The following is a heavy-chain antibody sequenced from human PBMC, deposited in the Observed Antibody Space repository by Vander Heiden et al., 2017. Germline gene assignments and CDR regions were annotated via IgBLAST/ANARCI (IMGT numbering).Heavy chain of an antibody. CDR2: IKSKTDGGTT. J-gene: IGHJ5*02. CDR1: GFTFSNAW. Sequence: EVQLVESGGGLVKPGGSLRLSCAASGFTFSNAWMSWVRQAPGKGLEWVGRIKSKTDGGTTDYAAPVKGRFTISRDDSKNTLYLQMNSLKTEDTAVYYCTTQLRFLEWLSNRFDPWGQGTLVTVSS. V-gene: IGHV3-15*01. D-gene: IGHD3-3*01. CDR3: TTQLRFLEWLSNRFDP.